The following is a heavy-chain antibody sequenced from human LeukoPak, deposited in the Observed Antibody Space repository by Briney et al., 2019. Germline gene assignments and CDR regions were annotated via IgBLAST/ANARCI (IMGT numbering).Heavy chain of an antibody. CDR3: ARDRSYYDIVGDAFDI. V-gene: IGHV1-18*01. D-gene: IGHD3-9*01. CDR2: ISAYNGNT. Sequence: GASVKVSCKASGYTFTSYGISWVRQAPGQGLEWMGWISAYNGNTNYAQKLQGRVTMTTDTSTSTAYMELRSLRSEDTAVYYCARDRSYYDIVGDAFDIWGQGTMVTVSS. CDR1: GYTFTSYG. J-gene: IGHJ3*02.